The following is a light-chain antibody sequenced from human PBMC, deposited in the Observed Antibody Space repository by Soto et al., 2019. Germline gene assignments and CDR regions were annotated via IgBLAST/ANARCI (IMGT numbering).Light chain of an antibody. CDR1: SSNIGTNT. J-gene: IGLJ2*01. V-gene: IGLV1-44*01. CDR2: SNN. CDR3: AAWDDNLNGVV. Sequence: QSALTQPPSASGTPGQRVTISCSGSSSNIGTNTVNWYQQLPGKAPKLLIYSNNQRPSGVPDQFSGSKSGTSASLAISGLQAEDEADYYCAAWDDNLNGVVFGGGTKLTVL.